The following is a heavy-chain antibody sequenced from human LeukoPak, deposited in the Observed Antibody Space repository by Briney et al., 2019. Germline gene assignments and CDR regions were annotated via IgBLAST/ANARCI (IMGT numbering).Heavy chain of an antibody. CDR2: ISVTGDRT. J-gene: IGHJ6*02. V-gene: IGHV3-23*01. CDR3: AKVFGCSGTTCNPTWGSYYYAMDV. CDR1: GFTFSSQA. Sequence: PGGSLRLSCVASGFTFSSQAMTWVRQSPGKGLEWVATISVTGDRTYYADSVKGRFTVSRDNSKSTLYVQMNSLRAEDTAVYYCAKVFGCSGTTCNPTWGSYYYAMDVWGQGTTVTVSS. D-gene: IGHD2-15*01.